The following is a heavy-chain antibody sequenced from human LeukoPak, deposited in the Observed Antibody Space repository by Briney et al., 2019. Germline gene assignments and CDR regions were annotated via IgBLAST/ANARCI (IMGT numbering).Heavy chain of an antibody. J-gene: IGHJ4*02. CDR3: ARQINDYVWGSYRTNYFDY. V-gene: IGHV3-21*01. CDR2: ISSSSSYI. CDR1: GFTFSSYS. Sequence: GGSLRLSCAASGFTFSSYSMNWVRQAPGKGLEWVSSISSSSSYIYYADSVKGRFTISRDNAKNSLYLQMNSLRAEDTAVYYCARQINDYVWGSYRTNYFDYWGQGTLVTVSS. D-gene: IGHD3-16*02.